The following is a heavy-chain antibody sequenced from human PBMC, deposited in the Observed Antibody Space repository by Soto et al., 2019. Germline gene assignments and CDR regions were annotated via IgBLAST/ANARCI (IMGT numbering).Heavy chain of an antibody. Sequence: ETLSLTCAVYGGSFSGYYWSWIRQPPGKGLEWIGEINHSGSTNYNPSLKSRVTISVDTSKNQFSLKLSSVTAADTAVYYCARPRGSYFKNWFDPWGQGTLVTVSS. J-gene: IGHJ5*02. D-gene: IGHD1-26*01. CDR3: ARPRGSYFKNWFDP. CDR1: GGSFSGYY. CDR2: INHSGST. V-gene: IGHV4-34*01.